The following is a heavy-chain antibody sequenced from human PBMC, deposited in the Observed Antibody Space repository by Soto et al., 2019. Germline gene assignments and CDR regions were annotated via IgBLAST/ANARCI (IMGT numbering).Heavy chain of an antibody. D-gene: IGHD3-10*01. J-gene: IGHJ4*02. CDR1: GGPFSTLS. CDR3: ARDLPNRAGRV. CDR2: IIPIFDAT. V-gene: IGHV1-69*01. Sequence: QVQLVQSGAEVKKPGSSVKVSCKVAGGPFSTLSISWVRQAPGPGLVWMGGIIPIFDATNYAQKFQGRVTIPADDSTSTAYMEVSSLRSDDTAVYYCARDLPNRAGRVWGPGTLVTVSS.